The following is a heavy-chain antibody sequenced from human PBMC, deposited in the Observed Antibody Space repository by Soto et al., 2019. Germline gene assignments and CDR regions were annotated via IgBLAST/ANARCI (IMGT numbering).Heavy chain of an antibody. V-gene: IGHV3-7*03. Sequence: EVQLVESGGGLVQPGGSLRLSCAGSGFIFGNFWMTWVRQAPGKGLEWVANIKQDGSEKYYVDSVKGRFTISRDNSKNTLYLQMNSLRAEDTAVYYCAKARYYDSTGYLYYFDYWGQGTLVTVSS. J-gene: IGHJ4*02. D-gene: IGHD3-22*01. CDR2: IKQDGSEK. CDR3: AKARYYDSTGYLYYFDY. CDR1: GFIFGNFW.